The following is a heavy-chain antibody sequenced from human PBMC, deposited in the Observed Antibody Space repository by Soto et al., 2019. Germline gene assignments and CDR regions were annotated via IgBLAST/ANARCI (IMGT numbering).Heavy chain of an antibody. CDR3: ARHIAEPDAGGHWFNP. D-gene: IGHD3-16*01. V-gene: IGHV1-69*02. J-gene: IGHJ5*02. CDR1: GGTLTTYN. CDR2: IIPVLDIA. Sequence: QLMQSGAEVKKPGSSLKVSCKASGGTLTTYNINWVRQAPGQGLEWMGRIIPVLDIANYSQKFQGRVTVTADKSTSTAYLELISLTSADTSVYYCARHIAEPDAGGHWFNPCSQGTLVTVSP.